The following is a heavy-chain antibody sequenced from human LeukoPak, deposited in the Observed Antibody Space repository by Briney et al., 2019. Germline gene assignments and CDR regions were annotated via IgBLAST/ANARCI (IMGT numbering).Heavy chain of an antibody. CDR3: ARVLDGSNDC. J-gene: IGHJ4*02. V-gene: IGHV3-11*01. CDR2: ISTTATTI. D-gene: IGHD2/OR15-2a*01. CDR1: GFTFSDYY. Sequence: GGSLRLSCGASGFTFSDYYMSWIRQAPGKGLEWVSYISTTATTIYYADSVKGRLTISRDNAKNSLYLQMNSLRAEDTAVYYCARVLDGSNDCWGQGTLVTVSS.